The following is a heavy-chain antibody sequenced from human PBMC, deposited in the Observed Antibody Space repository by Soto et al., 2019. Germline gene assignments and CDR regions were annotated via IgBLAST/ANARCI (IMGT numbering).Heavy chain of an antibody. V-gene: IGHV3-48*03. CDR3: ARARREYSSSGGEYYYYYHGMDV. CDR2: ISSSGSTI. Sequence: EVQLVESGGGLVQPGGSLRLSCAASGFTFSSYEMNWVRQAPGKGLEWVSYISSSGSTINYADSVKGRFTISRDNAKNSLYLQMNSLRAEDTAVYYCARARREYSSSGGEYYYYYHGMDVWGQGTTFTVSS. J-gene: IGHJ6*02. CDR1: GFTFSSYE. D-gene: IGHD6-6*01.